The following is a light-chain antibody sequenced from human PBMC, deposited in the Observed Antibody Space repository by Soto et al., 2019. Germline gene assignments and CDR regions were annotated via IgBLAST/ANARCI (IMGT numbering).Light chain of an antibody. CDR3: QQYGSSPQT. J-gene: IGKJ2*01. CDR1: QSVSNSY. Sequence: EIVLTQSPDTLSLSPGERATLSCRASQSVSNSYLAWYQHKPGQAPRLLIYGASSRATGVPDRFSGSGSGTDFTLTISRLEPEDFAVYYCQQYGSSPQTFGQGTKLEIK. V-gene: IGKV3-20*01. CDR2: GAS.